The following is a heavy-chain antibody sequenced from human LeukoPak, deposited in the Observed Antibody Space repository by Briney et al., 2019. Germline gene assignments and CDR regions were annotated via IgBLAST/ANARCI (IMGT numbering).Heavy chain of an antibody. D-gene: IGHD2-2*01. CDR3: ASRPDCSSTSCYYAFDI. V-gene: IGHV1-69*13. CDR2: IIPIFGTA. CDR1: GGTFSSYA. Sequence: ASVKVSCKASGGTFSSYAISWVRQAPGQGLEWMGGIIPIFGTANYAQKFQGRVTITADESTSTAYMELSSLRSEDTAVYYCASRPDCSSTSCYYAFDIWGQGTMVTVSS. J-gene: IGHJ3*02.